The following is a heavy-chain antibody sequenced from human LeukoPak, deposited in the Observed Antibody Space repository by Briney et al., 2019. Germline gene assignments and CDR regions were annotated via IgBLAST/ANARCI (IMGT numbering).Heavy chain of an antibody. CDR3: AKVPVAGA. V-gene: IGHV3-23*01. J-gene: IGHJ4*02. Sequence: SGLTLXSYAMXWVRQAPGKGLEWVSAISGSGGSTYYADSVKGRFTISRDNSKNTLYLQMNSLRAEDTAVYYCAKVPVAGAWGQGTLVTVSS. CDR1: GLTLXSYA. D-gene: IGHD6-19*01. CDR2: ISGSGGST.